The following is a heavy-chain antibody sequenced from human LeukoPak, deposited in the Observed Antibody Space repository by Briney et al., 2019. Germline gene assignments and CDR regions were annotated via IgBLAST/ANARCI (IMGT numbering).Heavy chain of an antibody. D-gene: IGHD3-10*01. J-gene: IGHJ4*02. CDR2: IWYDGSNK. CDR3: ARDGSGRWYFDY. V-gene: IGHV3-33*01. Sequence: GGSLRLSCAASGFTFSSCGMHWVRQAPGKGLEWVAVIWYDGSNKYYADSVKGRFTISRDNSKNTLYLQMNSLRAEDTAVYYCARDGSGRWYFDYWGQGTLVTVSS. CDR1: GFTFSSCG.